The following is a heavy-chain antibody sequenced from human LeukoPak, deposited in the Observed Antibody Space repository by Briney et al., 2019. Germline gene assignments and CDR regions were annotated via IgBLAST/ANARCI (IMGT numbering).Heavy chain of an antibody. D-gene: IGHD5-12*01. J-gene: IGHJ4*02. Sequence: SETLSLTCAVYGGSLSGYYWSRIRQPPGKGLEWIGEINHSGSTNYNPSLKSRVTISVDTSKNQFSLKLSSVTAADTAVYYCAGPYSGYALHWGQGTLVTVSS. CDR3: AGPYSGYALH. V-gene: IGHV4-34*01. CDR1: GGSLSGYY. CDR2: INHSGST.